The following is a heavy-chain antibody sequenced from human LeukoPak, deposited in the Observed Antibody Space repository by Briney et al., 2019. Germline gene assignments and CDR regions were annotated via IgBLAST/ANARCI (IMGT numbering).Heavy chain of an antibody. CDR1: GGSISSYY. Sequence: SETLSLTCTVSGGSISSYYWSWIRQPPGKGLEWIGYFYYSGSTNYNPSLKGRVTISVDTSKNQFSLKLNSVTAADTAVYYCARGNGGYDFDYWGLGTLVTVSS. J-gene: IGHJ4*02. CDR3: ARGNGGYDFDY. V-gene: IGHV4-59*01. D-gene: IGHD5-12*01. CDR2: FYYSGST.